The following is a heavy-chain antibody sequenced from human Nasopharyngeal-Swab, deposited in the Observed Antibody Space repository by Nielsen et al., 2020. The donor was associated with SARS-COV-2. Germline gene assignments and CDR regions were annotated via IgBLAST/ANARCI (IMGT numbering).Heavy chain of an antibody. CDR2: INPNSGGT. D-gene: IGHD6-13*01. Sequence: ASVKVFCKASGYTFTGYYMHWVRQAPGQGLEWMGRINPNSGGTNYAQKFQGRVTMTRDTSISTAYMELSRLRSDDTAVYYCARAVYSSSWYYFDYWGQGTLVTVSS. J-gene: IGHJ4*02. CDR3: ARAVYSSSWYYFDY. V-gene: IGHV1-2*06. CDR1: GYTFTGYY.